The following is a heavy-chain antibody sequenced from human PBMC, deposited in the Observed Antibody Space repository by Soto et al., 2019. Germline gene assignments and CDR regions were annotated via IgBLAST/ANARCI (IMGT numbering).Heavy chain of an antibody. CDR3: VKNRGNYDG. D-gene: IGHD3-16*01. Sequence: EVQLLESGGGLVQPGGSLRLSCAASGFTYSNNDMTWVRQAPGKGPEWVSTISGSGSTSYADSVKGRFTISRDNSNNMLYLQMNSLRAEDTALYYCVKNRGNYDGWCQGTLVTVSS. CDR1: GFTYSNND. J-gene: IGHJ4*02. V-gene: IGHV3-23*01. CDR2: ISGSGST.